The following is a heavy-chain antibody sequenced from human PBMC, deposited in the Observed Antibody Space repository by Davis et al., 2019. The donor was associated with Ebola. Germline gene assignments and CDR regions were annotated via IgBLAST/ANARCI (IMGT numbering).Heavy chain of an antibody. D-gene: IGHD3-3*01. CDR2: ISWDSSFT. Sequence: GESLKISCAASGFKFEDYTMNWVRQGPGKGLEWVSLISWDSSFTHYADSVKGRFTISRDNAKNSLYLQMNSLRAEDTALYYCARDRRGEWFPDYWGQGTLVTVSS. CDR3: ARDRRGEWFPDY. CDR1: GFKFEDYT. V-gene: IGHV3-43*01. J-gene: IGHJ4*02.